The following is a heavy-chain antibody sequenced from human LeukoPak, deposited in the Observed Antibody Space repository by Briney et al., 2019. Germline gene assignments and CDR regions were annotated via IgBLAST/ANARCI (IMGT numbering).Heavy chain of an antibody. D-gene: IGHD3-22*01. J-gene: IGHJ6*03. V-gene: IGHV5-51*01. Sequence: GESLKISCKGSGYSFTSYWIGWVRQMPGKGLEWMGIIYPGDSGTRYSPSFQGQVTISADKSISTAYLQWSSLKASDTAMYYCARHRPYDSSGYYPNYYYYYMDVWGKGTTVTVSS. CDR3: ARHRPYDSSGYYPNYYYYYMDV. CDR1: GYSFTSYW. CDR2: IYPGDSGT.